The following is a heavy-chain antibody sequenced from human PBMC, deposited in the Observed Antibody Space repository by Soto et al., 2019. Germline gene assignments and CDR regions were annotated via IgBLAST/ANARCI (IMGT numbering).Heavy chain of an antibody. CDR3: ARAGTSRFNTAMVPGPFYGMDV. D-gene: IGHD5-18*01. V-gene: IGHV3-30-3*01. CDR1: GFTFSSYA. CDR2: ISYDGSNK. Sequence: GGSLRLSCAASGFTFSSYAMHWVRQAPGKGLEWVAVISYDGSNKYYADSVKGRFTISRDNSKNTLYLQMNSLRAEDTAVYYCARAGTSRFNTAMVPGPFYGMDVWGQGTTVTVSS. J-gene: IGHJ6*02.